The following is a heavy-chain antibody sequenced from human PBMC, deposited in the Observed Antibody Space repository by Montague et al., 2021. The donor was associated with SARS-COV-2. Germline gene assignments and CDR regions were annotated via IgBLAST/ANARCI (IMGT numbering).Heavy chain of an antibody. V-gene: IGHV4-59*01. CDR1: GGSFSGYY. Sequence: SETLSLTCAVYGGSFSGYYWSRIRQPPGKGLEWVGYIFYSGGSAAYNPSLQSRVTISVDTSKNQFSLNLNSVTAADTAVYYCARVGSQVVPGTWEYFQHWGQGILVSVSS. CDR3: ARVGSQVVPGTWEYFQH. CDR2: IFYSGGSA. D-gene: IGHD1-1*01. J-gene: IGHJ1*01.